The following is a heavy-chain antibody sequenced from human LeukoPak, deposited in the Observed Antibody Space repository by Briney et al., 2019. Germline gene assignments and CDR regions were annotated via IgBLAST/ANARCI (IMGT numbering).Heavy chain of an antibody. CDR2: VYPGDSDT. V-gene: IGHV5-51*01. Sequence: GASLKISCQGSGSTFTHYWIAWVRPTPGKGLEWMGIVYPGDSDTRYSPSFQGQVTISADKSINTAYLQWSSLKASDTAMYYCARRGFCSGGSCFSAHFDFWGQGTLLTVSS. J-gene: IGHJ4*02. D-gene: IGHD2-15*01. CDR1: GSTFTHYW. CDR3: ARRGFCSGGSCFSAHFDF.